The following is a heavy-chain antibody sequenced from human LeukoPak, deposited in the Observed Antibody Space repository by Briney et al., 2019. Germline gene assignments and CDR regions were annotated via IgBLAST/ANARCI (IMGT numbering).Heavy chain of an antibody. Sequence: GGSQTLSCAASGFTFSSYPMNWARHAPGKGLEWVSSINNSSSYISYEDSVKGRFTISRDNAKNSLYLQMSSLRAEDTAVYYCARDPYSTSTNYFDFWGQGTLVTVSS. D-gene: IGHD2-2*01. J-gene: IGHJ4*02. CDR3: ARDPYSTSTNYFDF. CDR1: GFTFSSYP. CDR2: INNSSSYI. V-gene: IGHV3-21*01.